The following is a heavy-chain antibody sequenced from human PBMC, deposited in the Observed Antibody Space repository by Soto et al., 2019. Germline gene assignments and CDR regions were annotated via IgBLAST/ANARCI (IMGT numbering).Heavy chain of an antibody. CDR1: GYTFTSYG. V-gene: IGHV1-18*01. Sequence: ASVKVSCKTSGYTFTSYGISWVRQAPGQGLEWMGWISTYHGNTGYAQKLQGRVTMTTDTSTSTAYMELRSLTSDDTAVYYCARDLAYIREFWGQGTLVTVSS. D-gene: IGHD3-10*01. CDR2: ISTYHGNT. J-gene: IGHJ4*02. CDR3: ARDLAYIREF.